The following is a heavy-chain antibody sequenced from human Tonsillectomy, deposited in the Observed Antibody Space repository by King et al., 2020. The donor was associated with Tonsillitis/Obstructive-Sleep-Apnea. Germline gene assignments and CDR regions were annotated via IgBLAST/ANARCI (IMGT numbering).Heavy chain of an antibody. Sequence: VQLVESGAEVKKPGSSVKVSCKASGGTFSSYAISWVRQAPGQGLEWMGGIIPIFGTANYAQKFQGRVTITADESTSTAYMELSSLRSEDTAVYYCARDNQDDLWSGYDVAWFDPWGQGTLVTVSS. CDR1: GGTFSSYA. CDR2: IIPIFGTA. D-gene: IGHD3-3*01. V-gene: IGHV1-69*01. J-gene: IGHJ5*02. CDR3: ARDNQDDLWSGYDVAWFDP.